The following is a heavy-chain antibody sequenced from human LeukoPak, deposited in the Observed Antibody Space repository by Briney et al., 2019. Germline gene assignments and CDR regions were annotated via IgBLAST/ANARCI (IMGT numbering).Heavy chain of an antibody. Sequence: GGSLRLSCAASGFTFSSYGMHWVRQAPGKGLEWVAFIRYDGSNKYYADSVKGRFTISRDNSKNTLYLQMNSLRAEDTAVYYCAKGRDYYGSGIRPTTFDYWGQGTLVTVSS. CDR3: AKGRDYYGSGIRPTTFDY. CDR1: GFTFSSYG. D-gene: IGHD3-10*01. V-gene: IGHV3-30*02. CDR2: IRYDGSNK. J-gene: IGHJ4*02.